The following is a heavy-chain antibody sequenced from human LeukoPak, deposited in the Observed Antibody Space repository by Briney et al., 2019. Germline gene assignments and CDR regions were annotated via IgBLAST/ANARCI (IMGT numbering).Heavy chain of an antibody. J-gene: IGHJ4*02. CDR3: ARDHHPFTA. CDR1: GFTFRIYW. Sequence: GGSLRLSCAASGFTFRIYWMSWVRQAPGKGLEWVANIKQNGSEKNYVDSVKGRFTISRDNAKNSLYLQMNSLRAEDTAVYYCARDHHPFTAWGQGTLVTVSS. D-gene: IGHD5-18*01. V-gene: IGHV3-7*04. CDR2: IKQNGSEK.